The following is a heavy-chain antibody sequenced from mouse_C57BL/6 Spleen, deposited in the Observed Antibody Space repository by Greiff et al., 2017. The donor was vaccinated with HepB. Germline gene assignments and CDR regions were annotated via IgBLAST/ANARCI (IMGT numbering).Heavy chain of an antibody. V-gene: IGHV5-17*01. J-gene: IGHJ4*01. CDR2: ISSGSSTI. CDR3: AKGDYDGGYYYAMDY. Sequence: EVQLVESGGGLVKPGGSLKLSCAASGFTFSDYGMHWVRQAPEKGLEWVAYISSGSSTIYYADTVKGRFTISRDNATNTLFLQMTSLRSEDTAMYYCAKGDYDGGYYYAMDYWGQGTSVTVSS. CDR1: GFTFSDYG. D-gene: IGHD2-4*01.